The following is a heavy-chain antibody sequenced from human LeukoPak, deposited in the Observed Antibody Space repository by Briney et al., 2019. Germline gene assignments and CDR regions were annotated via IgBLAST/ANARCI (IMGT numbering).Heavy chain of an antibody. CDR1: GYTFTSYA. J-gene: IGHJ5*02. Sequence: ASVKVSCKASGYTFTSYAMHWVRQAPGQRLEWMGWINAGNGNTKYSQKFQGRVTITRDTSASTAYMKLSSLRSEDTAVYYCARPKQQLVPTGSTPGNWFDPWGQGTLVTVSS. V-gene: IGHV1-3*01. CDR3: ARPKQQLVPTGSTPGNWFDP. CDR2: INAGNGNT. D-gene: IGHD6-13*01.